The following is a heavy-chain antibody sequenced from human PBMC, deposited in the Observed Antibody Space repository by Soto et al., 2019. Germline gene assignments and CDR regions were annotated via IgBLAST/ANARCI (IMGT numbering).Heavy chain of an antibody. CDR3: ASQYSSALVDY. CDR1: GGSISSSSYY. Sequence: QLQLQESGPGLVKPSETLSLTCTVSGGSISSSSYYWGWIRQPPGKGLEWIGSIYYSGRTYYNPSLKSRVTISVDTSKNQFSLKLSSVTAADTAVYYFASQYSSALVDYWGQGTLVTVSS. CDR2: IYYSGRT. J-gene: IGHJ4*02. V-gene: IGHV4-39*01. D-gene: IGHD6-19*01.